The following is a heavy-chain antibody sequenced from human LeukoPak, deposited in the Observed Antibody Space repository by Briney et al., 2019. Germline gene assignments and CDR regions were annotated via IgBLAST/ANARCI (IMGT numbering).Heavy chain of an antibody. Sequence: SETLSLTCTVSGGSISSYYWSWIRQPPGKGLEWIGYIYYSGSTNYNPSLKSRVTISVDTSKNQFYLKLSSVTAADAAVYYCARVLGWAGFDYWGQGTLVTVSS. CDR3: ARVLGWAGFDY. D-gene: IGHD6-19*01. J-gene: IGHJ4*02. CDR2: IYYSGST. V-gene: IGHV4-59*01. CDR1: GGSISSYY.